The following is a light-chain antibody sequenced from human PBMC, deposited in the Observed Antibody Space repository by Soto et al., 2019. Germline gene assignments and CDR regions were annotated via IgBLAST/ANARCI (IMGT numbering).Light chain of an antibody. V-gene: IGLV2-14*03. CDR2: DVN. CDR3: SSFTSSTSDV. Sequence: QSALTQPASVSGSPGQSIAISCTGTSSDVGSYNPVSWYQQYPGKAPKLMIHDVNNRPSGISDRFSGSKSGNTASLTISGLQAEDEADYYCSSFTSSTSDVFGTGTKLTVL. CDR1: SSDVGSYNP. J-gene: IGLJ1*01.